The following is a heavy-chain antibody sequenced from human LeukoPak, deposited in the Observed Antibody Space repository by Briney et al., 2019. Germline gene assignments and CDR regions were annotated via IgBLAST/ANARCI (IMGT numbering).Heavy chain of an antibody. J-gene: IGHJ6*03. V-gene: IGHV4-39*01. D-gene: IGHD6-13*01. CDR1: AGSISSSAYY. CDR3: IASRPSQYYNYMDV. Sequence: ETLSLTCTLSAGSISSSAYYCGCIRQPPGKGLEWIGSTYYSASTYYNPSLKSRLTISIDTSKNQSSLKVISVTSAHTAVYYCIASRPSQYYNYMDVWGKETRSPSP. CDR2: TYYSAST.